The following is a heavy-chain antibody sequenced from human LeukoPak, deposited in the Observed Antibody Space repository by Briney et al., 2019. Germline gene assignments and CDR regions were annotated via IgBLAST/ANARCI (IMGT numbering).Heavy chain of an antibody. V-gene: IGHV3-74*01. Sequence: GGSLRLSCAASGFTFGNYWMHWVRQAPGKGLVWVSGINTDGSSTNYADSVKGRFTISRDNAKNTLYLQMNSLRAEDTAVYYCARGSGNQHFHHWGQGTPVTVSS. CDR1: GFTFGNYW. CDR3: ARGSGNQHFHH. D-gene: IGHD2-2*01. J-gene: IGHJ1*01. CDR2: INTDGSST.